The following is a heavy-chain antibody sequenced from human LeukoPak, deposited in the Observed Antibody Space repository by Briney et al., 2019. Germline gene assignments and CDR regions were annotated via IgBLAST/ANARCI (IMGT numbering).Heavy chain of an antibody. CDR3: ARGGRYYDILTGYYTEETNFDY. J-gene: IGHJ4*02. V-gene: IGHV4-59*01. D-gene: IGHD3-9*01. CDR2: IYYSGST. CDR1: GGSISSYY. Sequence: PETLSLTCTVSGGSISSYYWSWIRQPPGKGLEWIGYIYYSGSTNYNPSLKSRVTISVDTSKNQFSLKLSSVTAADTAVYYCARGGRYYDILTGYYTEETNFDYWGQGTLVTVSS.